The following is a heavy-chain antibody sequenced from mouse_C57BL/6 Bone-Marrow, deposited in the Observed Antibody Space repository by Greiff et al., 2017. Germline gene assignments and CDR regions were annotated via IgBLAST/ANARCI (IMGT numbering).Heavy chain of an antibody. CDR3: ARREFITTVVARWYFDV. CDR1: GFTFSSYG. CDR2: ISSGGSYT. Sequence: EVKLMESGGDLVKPGGSLKLSCAASGFTFSSYGMSWVRQTPDKRLEWVATISSGGSYTYYPDSVKGRFTISRDNAKNTLYLQMSSLKSEDTAMYYCARREFITTVVARWYFDVWGTGTTVTVSS. D-gene: IGHD1-1*01. V-gene: IGHV5-6*02. J-gene: IGHJ1*03.